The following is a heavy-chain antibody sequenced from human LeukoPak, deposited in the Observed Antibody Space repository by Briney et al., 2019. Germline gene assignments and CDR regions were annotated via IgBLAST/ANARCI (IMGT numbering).Heavy chain of an antibody. CDR3: SYSSSWYSLFDY. CDR1: GFTFSSYG. J-gene: IGHJ4*02. D-gene: IGHD6-13*01. CDR2: IRYDGSNK. V-gene: IGHV3-30*02. Sequence: PGGSLRLSCAASGFTFSSYGMHWVRQAPGKGLEWVAFIRYDGSNKYYAGSVKGRFTISRDNSKNTLYLQMNSLRAEDTAVYYCSYSSSWYSLFDYWGQGTLVTVSS.